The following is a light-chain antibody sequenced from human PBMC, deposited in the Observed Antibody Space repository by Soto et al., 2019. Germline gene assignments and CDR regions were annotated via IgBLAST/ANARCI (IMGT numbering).Light chain of an antibody. CDR2: AAS. J-gene: IGKJ4*01. CDR1: QSINSY. CDR3: QQLNSYPLT. V-gene: IGKV1-9*01. Sequence: DIQLTQSPSFLYASVGDRVTITCRASQSINSYLACYQQKPGKAPKLLIYAASTLQSGVPSRFSGSGSGAEFTLTISSLQPEDFATYYCQQLNSYPLTFGGGTKLEIK.